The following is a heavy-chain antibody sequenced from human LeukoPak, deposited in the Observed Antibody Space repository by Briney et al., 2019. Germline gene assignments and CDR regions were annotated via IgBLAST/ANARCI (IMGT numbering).Heavy chain of an antibody. CDR3: ARGILTTVPTFDS. J-gene: IGHJ4*02. CDR1: GGSINGYD. Sequence: PSETLSLTCTVSGGSINGYDWTWIRQPPGKGLEWIGFVYYSASTNYNPSLKSRVTISVDTSKKQFSLRLSSVTTAETAVYYCARGILTTVPTFDSWGQGTLVTVSS. CDR2: VYYSAST. V-gene: IGHV4-59*01. D-gene: IGHD4-17*01.